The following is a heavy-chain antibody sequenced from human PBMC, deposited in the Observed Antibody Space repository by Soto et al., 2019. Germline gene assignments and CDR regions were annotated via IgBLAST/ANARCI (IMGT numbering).Heavy chain of an antibody. CDR1: GFTVSSNY. CDR2: IYSGGST. CDR3: ARGAEGNYYGSTYYYYMDV. D-gene: IGHD3-10*01. J-gene: IGHJ6*03. Sequence: GGSLRLSCAASGFTVSSNYMSWVRQAPGKGLEWVSVIYSGGSTYYADSVKGRFTISRDNSKNTLYLQMNSLRAEDTAVYYCARGAEGNYYGSTYYYYMDVWGKGTTVTVSS. V-gene: IGHV3-66*01.